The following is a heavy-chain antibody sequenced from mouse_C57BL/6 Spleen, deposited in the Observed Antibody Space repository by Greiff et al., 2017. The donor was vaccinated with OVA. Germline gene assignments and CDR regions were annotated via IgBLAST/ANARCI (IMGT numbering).Heavy chain of an antibody. CDR2: ISSGGSYT. V-gene: IGHV5-6*01. J-gene: IGHJ3*01. CDR3: ARAPFYYDYDGGFAY. Sequence: EVQRVESGGDLVKPGGSLKLSCAASGFTFSSYGMSWVRQTPDKRLEWVATISSGGSYTYYPDSVKGRFTISRDNAKNTLYLQMSSLKSEDTAMYYCARAPFYYDYDGGFAYWGQGTLVTVSA. CDR1: GFTFSSYG. D-gene: IGHD2-4*01.